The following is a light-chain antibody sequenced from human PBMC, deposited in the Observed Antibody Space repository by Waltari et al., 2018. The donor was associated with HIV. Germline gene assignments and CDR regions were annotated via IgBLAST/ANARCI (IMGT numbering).Light chain of an antibody. Sequence: SYDLTQPPSVSVSSGQTATVTCSGVNLGHKYVSWYQQRSGQSPVLVIYQDTKRPQGLPGRVFGSTSENTATLNSYETQPLDEAHYSCQAWDSGTIVFGGGTNLTVL. CDR3: QAWDSGTIV. CDR2: QDT. J-gene: IGLJ3*02. V-gene: IGLV3-1*01. CDR1: NLGHKY.